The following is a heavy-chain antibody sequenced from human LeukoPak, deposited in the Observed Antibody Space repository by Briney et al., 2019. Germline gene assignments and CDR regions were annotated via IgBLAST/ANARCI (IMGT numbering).Heavy chain of an antibody. V-gene: IGHV3-53*01. Sequence: HTGGSLRLSCAASGFTVSSNYMSWVRQAPGKGLEWVSVIHSGGSTYYADSVKGRFTISRDNSKNTLYLQMNSLRAEDTAVYYCARRGIAAAGPMYYYYYYMDVWGKGTTVTVSS. CDR1: GFTVSSNY. CDR2: IHSGGST. D-gene: IGHD6-13*01. J-gene: IGHJ6*03. CDR3: ARRGIAAAGPMYYYYYYMDV.